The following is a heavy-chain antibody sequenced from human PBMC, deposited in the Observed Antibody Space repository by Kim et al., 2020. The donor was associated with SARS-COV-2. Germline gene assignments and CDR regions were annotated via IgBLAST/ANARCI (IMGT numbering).Heavy chain of an antibody. V-gene: IGHV4-59*08. J-gene: IGHJ1*01. Sequence: SETLSRTCTVSGGSISSYYWSWIRQPPGKGLEWIGYIYYSGSTNYNPSLKSRVTISVDTSKNQFSLKLSSVTAADTAVYYCASRIAAAGTMPPSAEYFQHWGQGTLVTVSS. CDR2: IYYSGST. CDR3: ASRIAAAGTMPPSAEYFQH. D-gene: IGHD6-13*01. CDR1: GGSISSYY.